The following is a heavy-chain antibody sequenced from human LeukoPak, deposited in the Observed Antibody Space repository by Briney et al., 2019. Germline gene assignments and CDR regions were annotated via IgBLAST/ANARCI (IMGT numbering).Heavy chain of an antibody. D-gene: IGHD3-16*02. V-gene: IGHV4-61*02. CDR1: GGSISSGSYY. CDR3: ARLKAYDYVWGSYRYGVWFDP. CDR2: IYTSGST. J-gene: IGHJ5*02. Sequence: SETLSLTCTVSGGSISSGSYYWSWIRQPAGKGLEWIGRIYTSGSTNYNPSLKSRVTISVDTSKKQFSLKLSPVTAADTAVYYCARLKAYDYVWGSYRYGVWFDPWGQGTLVTVSS.